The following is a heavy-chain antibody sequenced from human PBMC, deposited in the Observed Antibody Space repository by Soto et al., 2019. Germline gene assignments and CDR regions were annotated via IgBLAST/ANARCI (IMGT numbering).Heavy chain of an antibody. Sequence: KASETLSLTCTVSGGSISSSSYYWGWIRQPPGKGLEWIGSIYYSGSTYYNPSLKSRVTISVDTSKNQFSLKLSSVTATDTAVYYCAGPEPLRYFDWLSTWGWFDPWGQGTLVTVSS. D-gene: IGHD3-9*01. CDR2: IYYSGST. CDR3: AGPEPLRYFDWLSTWGWFDP. J-gene: IGHJ5*02. CDR1: GGSISSSSYY. V-gene: IGHV4-39*01.